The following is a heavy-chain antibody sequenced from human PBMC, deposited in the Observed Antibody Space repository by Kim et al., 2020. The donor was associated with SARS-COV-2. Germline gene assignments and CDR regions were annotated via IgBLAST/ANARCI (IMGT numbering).Heavy chain of an antibody. Sequence: GGSLRLSCVVSGFSFSDAWMSWVRQAPGKGLEWIGRIKSKTDGGTTDYAAVVKGRFTISRDDSRNTLYLQMNSLKTEDTALYYCARDRRYTYAVSHDDWGRGTLVTVSS. CDR3: ARDRRYTYAVSHDD. CDR2: IKSKTDGGTT. J-gene: IGHJ4*02. V-gene: IGHV3-15*01. CDR1: GFSFSDAW. D-gene: IGHD5-18*01.